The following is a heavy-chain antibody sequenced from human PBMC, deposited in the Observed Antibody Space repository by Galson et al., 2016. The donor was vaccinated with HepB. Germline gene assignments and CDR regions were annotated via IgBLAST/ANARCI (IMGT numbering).Heavy chain of an antibody. CDR1: GFPVSSNY. V-gene: IGHV3-53*01. Sequence: SLRLSCAVSGFPVSSNYMTWVRQAPGKGPEWVSVIHTGGSTYYADSVKGRFIISRANFKNILYLQMNSLRVGDTAVYYCGRDKRLMPRQGMYYYGTDVWGPGTTVTVSS. J-gene: IGHJ6*02. CDR2: IHTGGST. CDR3: GRDKRLMPRQGMYYYGTDV. D-gene: IGHD2-2*01.